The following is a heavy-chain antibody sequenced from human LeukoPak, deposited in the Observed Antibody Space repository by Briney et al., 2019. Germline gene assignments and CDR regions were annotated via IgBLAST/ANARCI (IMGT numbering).Heavy chain of an antibody. D-gene: IGHD3-22*01. CDR1: GFTFSSYA. CDR3: AKDQGWYYDSTGFHTFDY. V-gene: IGHV3-23*01. CDR2: ISGSGGIT. Sequence: EPGGSLRLSCAASGFTFSSYAMSWVRQAPGKGLEWVSAISGSGGITNYADSVKGRFTISRDNSKNTLYLQVTSLRAEDTAVYYCAKDQGWYYDSTGFHTFDYWGQGTLVTVSS. J-gene: IGHJ4*02.